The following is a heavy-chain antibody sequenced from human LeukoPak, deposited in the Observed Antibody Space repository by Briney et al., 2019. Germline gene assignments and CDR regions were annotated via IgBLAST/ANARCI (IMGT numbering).Heavy chain of an antibody. CDR2: INHSGST. Sequence: SETLSLTCAVYGGSFSGYYWSWIRQPPGKGLEWIGEINHSGSTNYNPSLKSRVTISVDTSKNQFSLKLSSVTAADTAVYYCARGMEYYDSWSGYSYYYYYMDVWGKGTTVTVSS. CDR1: GGSFSGYY. CDR3: ARGMEYYDSWSGYSYYYYYMDV. D-gene: IGHD3-3*01. V-gene: IGHV4-34*01. J-gene: IGHJ6*03.